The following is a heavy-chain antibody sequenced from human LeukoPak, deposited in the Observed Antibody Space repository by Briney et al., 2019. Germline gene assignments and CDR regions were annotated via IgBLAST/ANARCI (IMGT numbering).Heavy chain of an antibody. Sequence: GGSLRLSCAASGFTFSEAWIRWVRQAPGKGLEWVGLIKTAGGTPDYAAPVKGRFTISRDDSKNTLYLQMNSLKGEDTAVYFCQGVPDGWGQGTLVTVSS. D-gene: IGHD2-2*01. J-gene: IGHJ4*02. CDR1: GFTFSEAW. CDR3: QGVPDG. V-gene: IGHV3-15*01. CDR2: IKTAGGTP.